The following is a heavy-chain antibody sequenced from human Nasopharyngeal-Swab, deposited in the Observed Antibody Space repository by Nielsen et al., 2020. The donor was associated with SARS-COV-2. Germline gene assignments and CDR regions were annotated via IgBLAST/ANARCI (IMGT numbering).Heavy chain of an antibody. CDR3: ARDIGVVGPAGDGMDV. J-gene: IGHJ6*02. V-gene: IGHV1-18*01. Sequence: WVRQAPGQGLEWMGWISVYNGNTNYAQKLQGRVTMTTDTFTTTAYMELRSLRSDDTAVYYCARDIGVVGPAGDGMDVWGQGTTVTVSS. CDR2: ISVYNGNT. D-gene: IGHD6-19*01.